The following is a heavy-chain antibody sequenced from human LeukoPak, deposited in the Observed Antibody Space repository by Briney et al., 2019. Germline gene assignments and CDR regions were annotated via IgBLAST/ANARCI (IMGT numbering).Heavy chain of an antibody. CDR3: ARGSPRLRFLEWLRTDQIDY. CDR1: GGSISRYY. J-gene: IGHJ4*02. CDR2: IYYSGST. V-gene: IGHV4-59*12. D-gene: IGHD3-3*01. Sequence: SETLSLTCTVSGGSISRYYWSWIRQPPGKGLEWSGYIYYSGSTNYNPSLKSRVTISVDTSKNQFSLKLSSVTAADTAVYYCARGSPRLRFLEWLRTDQIDYWGQGTLVTVSS.